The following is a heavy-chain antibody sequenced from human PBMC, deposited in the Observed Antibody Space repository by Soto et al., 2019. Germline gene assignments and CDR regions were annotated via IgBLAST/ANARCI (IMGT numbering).Heavy chain of an antibody. J-gene: IGHJ4*02. V-gene: IGHV5-51*01. D-gene: IGHD3-22*01. CDR1: GYTFTIYC. Sequence: GESLKISCKASGYTFTIYCIGWVRQMPGKGLEWMGIIYPSNSETRFSPSFQGQVTLSADKSIFTAYLQWSSLKASDTAIYYCARQAYHYDTYSFGYWGQGTLVTVSS. CDR2: IYPSNSET. CDR3: ARQAYHYDTYSFGY.